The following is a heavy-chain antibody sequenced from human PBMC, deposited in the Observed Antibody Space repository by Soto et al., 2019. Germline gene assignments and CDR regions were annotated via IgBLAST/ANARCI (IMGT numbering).Heavy chain of an antibody. CDR2: IYYTGST. CDR3: ARGSPMSSSFPLDY. D-gene: IGHD6-6*01. CDR1: GGSISPYY. V-gene: IGHV4-59*01. J-gene: IGHJ4*02. Sequence: QVQLQESGPGLVKPSETLSLTCTVSGGSISPYYWSWIRQPPGKGLEWIGYIYYTGSTNYNASLRSRVTISQATSKNQFSLKLNSVTAADTAVYYCARGSPMSSSFPLDYWGQGTLVAVSS.